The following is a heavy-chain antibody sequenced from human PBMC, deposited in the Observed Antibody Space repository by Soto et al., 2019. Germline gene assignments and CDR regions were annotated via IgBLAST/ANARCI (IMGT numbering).Heavy chain of an antibody. V-gene: IGHV3-21*01. CDR1: GFTFSSYS. CDR3: ARDPIFYDSSGRVRWFGP. D-gene: IGHD3-22*01. Sequence: GGSLRLSCAASGFTFSSYSMNWVRQAPGKGLEWVSSISSSSSYIYYADSVKGRFTISRDNAKNSLYLQMNSLRAEDTAVYYCARDPIFYDSSGRVRWFGPWGQGSLVPVSS. J-gene: IGHJ5*02. CDR2: ISSSSSYI.